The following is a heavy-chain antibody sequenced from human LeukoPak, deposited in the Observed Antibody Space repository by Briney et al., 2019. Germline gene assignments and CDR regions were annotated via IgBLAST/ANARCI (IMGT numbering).Heavy chain of an antibody. CDR3: VRELRSGHYTFDH. J-gene: IGHJ4*02. V-gene: IGHV3-48*03. Sequence: QPGGSLRLSCAASGFSFSNFEMNWVRQAPGKGLEWVSYISTTGSRIYYADSVKGRFTISRDNAENSLYLQMNSLRDEDTAVDFCVRELRSGHYTFDHWGQGTLVTVSS. CDR1: GFSFSNFE. D-gene: IGHD2-15*01. CDR2: ISTTGSRI.